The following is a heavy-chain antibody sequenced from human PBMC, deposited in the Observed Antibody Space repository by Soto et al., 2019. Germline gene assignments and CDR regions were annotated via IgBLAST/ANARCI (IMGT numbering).Heavy chain of an antibody. CDR1: GFTFSTYA. V-gene: IGHV3-64D*06. CDR2: ISTNGGNT. CDR3: VTSHTVTGTMLTS. Sequence: GGSLRLSCSASGFTFSTYAMHWVRQAPGKGLEYLSGISTNGGNTYDADSVKGRFTISRDNSKNTLFLQMSSLRAEDTAVYYCVTSHTVTGTMLTSWGQGTLATVSS. D-gene: IGHD1-7*01. J-gene: IGHJ5*02.